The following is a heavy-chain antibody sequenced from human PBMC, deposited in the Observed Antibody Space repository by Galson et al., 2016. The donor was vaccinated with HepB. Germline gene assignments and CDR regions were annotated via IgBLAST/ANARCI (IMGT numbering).Heavy chain of an antibody. Sequence: ETLSLTCTVSGASITTYYWSWIRQSAGKGLEWISRMHSSGTNNYNPSLKGRVTMSMDTSKNQFSLNVTSLTAADTAVYFCARQGGTTFDYWGQGTLVSVPS. CDR3: ARQGGTTFDY. D-gene: IGHD2/OR15-2a*01. V-gene: IGHV4-4*07. CDR1: GASITTYY. J-gene: IGHJ4*02. CDR2: MHSSGTN.